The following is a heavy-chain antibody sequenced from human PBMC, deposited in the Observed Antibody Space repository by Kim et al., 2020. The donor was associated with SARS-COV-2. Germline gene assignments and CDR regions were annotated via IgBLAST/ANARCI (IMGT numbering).Heavy chain of an antibody. CDR1: GGTFSSYA. D-gene: IGHD3-9*01. V-gene: IGHV1-69*13. CDR3: ATEAPYYDILTGWRSGYYGMDV. J-gene: IGHJ6*02. Sequence: SVKVSCKASGGTFSSYAISWVRQAPGQGLEWMGGIIPIFGTANYAQKFQGRVTITADESTSTAYMELSSLRSEDTAVYYCATEAPYYDILTGWRSGYYGMDVWGQGTTVTVSS. CDR2: IIPIFGTA.